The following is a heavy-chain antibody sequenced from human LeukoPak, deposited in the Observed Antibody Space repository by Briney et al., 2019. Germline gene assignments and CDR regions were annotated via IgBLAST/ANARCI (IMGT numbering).Heavy chain of an antibody. CDR2: IYAGGST. V-gene: IGHV3-53*01. J-gene: IGHJ6*02. Sequence: GGSLRLSCAASGFTFSSYSMNWVRQAPGKGLEWVSVIYAGGSTYYADSVKGRFTISRDNSKNTVYLQMNSLRAEDTAVYYCARQYNWNFHYAMDVWGQGTTVTVSS. CDR3: ARQYNWNFHYAMDV. D-gene: IGHD1-7*01. CDR1: GFTFSSYS.